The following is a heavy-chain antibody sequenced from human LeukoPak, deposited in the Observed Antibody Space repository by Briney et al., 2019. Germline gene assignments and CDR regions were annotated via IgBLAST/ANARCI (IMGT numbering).Heavy chain of an antibody. V-gene: IGHV1-18*01. D-gene: IGHD6-6*01. Sequence: GASVKVSCKASGYTFTNYHISWVRQAPGQGLEWMGWISTNNGNTNYAQNLQGRVTMTKDTSTSTAYMELRSLRSDDTAMYYCAIQYSSSSRFDYWGQGTLVTVSS. J-gene: IGHJ4*02. CDR3: AIQYSSSSRFDY. CDR1: GYTFTNYH. CDR2: ISTNNGNT.